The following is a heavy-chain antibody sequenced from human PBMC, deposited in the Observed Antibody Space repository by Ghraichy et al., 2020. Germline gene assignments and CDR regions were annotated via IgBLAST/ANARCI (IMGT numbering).Heavy chain of an antibody. V-gene: IGHV4-59*01. CDR3: ARSPSSIVAPFDY. CDR1: GGSISSYY. Sequence: SETLSLTCTVSGGSISSYYWSWIRQPPGKGLEWIGYIYYSGSTNYNPSLKSRVTISVDTSKNQFSLKLSSVTAADTAVYYCARSPSSIVAPFDYWGQGTLVTVSS. CDR2: IYYSGST. D-gene: IGHD3-22*01. J-gene: IGHJ4*02.